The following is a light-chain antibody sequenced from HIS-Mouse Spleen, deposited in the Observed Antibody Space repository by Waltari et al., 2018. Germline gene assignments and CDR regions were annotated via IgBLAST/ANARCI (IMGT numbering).Light chain of an antibody. J-gene: IGLJ3*02. V-gene: IGLV2-14*01. CDR2: EVS. CDR3: SSYTSSSINWV. Sequence: QSALTQPAPVSGSPGPSITISCHGTRRHVGGYNYVSRYQQHPGKAPKLMIYEVSNRPSGVSNRFSGSKSGNTASLTISGLQAEDEADYYCSSYTSSSINWVFGGGTKLTVL. CDR1: RRHVGGYNY.